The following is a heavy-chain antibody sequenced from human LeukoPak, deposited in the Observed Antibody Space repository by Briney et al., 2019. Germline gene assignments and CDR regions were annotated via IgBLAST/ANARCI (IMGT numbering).Heavy chain of an antibody. D-gene: IGHD1-26*01. CDR1: GFTFSDFY. CDR2: ISSSGGAM. J-gene: IGHJ4*02. Sequence: GGSLRLSCVASGFTFSDFYMTWIRQPPGKGLEWIAHISSSGGAMYYGYPVQGRFTISRDNANNSLFLQMTGLRAEDTAMYYCARDLVSGSSFDYWGQGTLVTVSS. V-gene: IGHV3-11*04. CDR3: ARDLVSGSSFDY.